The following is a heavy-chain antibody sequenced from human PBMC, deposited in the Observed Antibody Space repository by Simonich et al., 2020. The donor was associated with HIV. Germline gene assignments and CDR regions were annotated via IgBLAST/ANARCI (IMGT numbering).Heavy chain of an antibody. Sequence: EVQLVQSGAEVKKPGESLKISCKGSGYSFTSYWIVWVRQMPGKGLEWMAIIYPGDADNKYSPSFQGQVTISADKYIITAYLQWSSLKASDTAMYYCAKSNGNWFDPWGRGTLVTVSS. CDR2: IYPGDADN. V-gene: IGHV5-51*01. D-gene: IGHD7-27*01. CDR1: GYSFTSYW. CDR3: AKSNGNWFDP. J-gene: IGHJ5*02.